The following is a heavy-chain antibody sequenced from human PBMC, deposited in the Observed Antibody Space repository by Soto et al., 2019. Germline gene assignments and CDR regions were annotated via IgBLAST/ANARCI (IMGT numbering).Heavy chain of an antibody. Sequence: EVQLVESGGGLVQPGGSLRLSCAASVRTFSSYWMHWVLQAPGKWLLWVSRINTDGSSTTYADSVKGRFTISRDNTKNTLYLQMNSLRVEDTAVYYCARASGSNIHFDYWGQGTLVTVSS. J-gene: IGHJ4*02. CDR3: ARASGSNIHFDY. D-gene: IGHD1-26*01. CDR1: VRTFSSYW. CDR2: INTDGSST. V-gene: IGHV3-74*01.